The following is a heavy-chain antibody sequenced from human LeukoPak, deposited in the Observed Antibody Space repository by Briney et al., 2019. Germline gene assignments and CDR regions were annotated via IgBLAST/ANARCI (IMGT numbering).Heavy chain of an antibody. CDR1: GFTFSSYG. CDR3: AKVGSPSRYYYMDV. Sequence: GGSLRLSCAASGFTFSSYGMHWVRQAPGKGLEWVAVISYDGSNKYYADSVKGRFTISRDNSKNTLYLQMNSLRAEDTAVYYCAKVGSPSRYYYMDVWGKGTTVTISS. D-gene: IGHD6-13*01. CDR2: ISYDGSNK. V-gene: IGHV3-30*18. J-gene: IGHJ6*03.